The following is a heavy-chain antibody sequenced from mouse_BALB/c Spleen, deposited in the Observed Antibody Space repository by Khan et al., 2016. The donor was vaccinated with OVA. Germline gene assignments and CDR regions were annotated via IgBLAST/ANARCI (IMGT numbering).Heavy chain of an antibody. Sequence: EVQLQESGPGLVKPSQSLSLTCTVTGYSITSDYAWNWIRQFPGNKLEWMGYLSYSGSTNYNPALKSRISITRDTSKNQFFLQFNSVTAEDTTTYYGARDGYRYNYAVDYWGQGTSVTVSS. D-gene: IGHD2-3*01. V-gene: IGHV3-2*02. CDR3: ARDGYRYNYAVDY. CDR2: LSYSGST. CDR1: GYSITSDYA. J-gene: IGHJ4*01.